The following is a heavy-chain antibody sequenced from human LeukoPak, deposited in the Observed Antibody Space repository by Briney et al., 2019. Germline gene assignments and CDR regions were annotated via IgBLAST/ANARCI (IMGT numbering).Heavy chain of an antibody. D-gene: IGHD3-10*01. Sequence: SETLSLTCTVSGGSISSYYWSWIRRPPGKGLEWIGYIYYSGSTNYNPSLKSRVTISVDTSKNQFSLKLSSVTAADTAVYYCARHVNVRGVIIRAYYYYGMDVWGQGTTVTVSS. CDR1: GGSISSYY. CDR2: IYYSGST. V-gene: IGHV4-59*08. CDR3: ARHVNVRGVIIRAYYYYGMDV. J-gene: IGHJ6*02.